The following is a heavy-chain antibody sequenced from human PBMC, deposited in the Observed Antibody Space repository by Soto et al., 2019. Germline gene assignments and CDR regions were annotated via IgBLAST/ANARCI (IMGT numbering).Heavy chain of an antibody. V-gene: IGHV3-66*01. J-gene: IGHJ4*02. Sequence: VQLVESGGGVVQPGRSLRLSCAASGFTVSSNYMSWVRQAPGKGLEWVSVIYSGGSTYYADSVKGRFTISRDNSKNTLYLQMNSLRAEDTAVYYCARDLRRGGFDYWGQGTLVTVSS. CDR3: ARDLRRGGFDY. CDR1: GFTVSSNY. CDR2: IYSGGST. D-gene: IGHD3-16*01.